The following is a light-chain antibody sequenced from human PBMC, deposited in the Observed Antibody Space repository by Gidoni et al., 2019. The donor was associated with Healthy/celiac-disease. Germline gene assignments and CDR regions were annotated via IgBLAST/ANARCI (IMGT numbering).Light chain of an antibody. J-gene: IGKJ1*01. Sequence: DIQMTQSPSTLSASVGDRVTITCRASQSISSWLAFYQQKTGKAAKLLIYNASSLERGGPSRCCGSSSSTKVSLIISSLQPDEYATDYCQQYNSYSPRTFGQGTKVEIK. CDR2: NAS. CDR3: QQYNSYSPRT. CDR1: QSISSW. V-gene: IGKV1-5*03.